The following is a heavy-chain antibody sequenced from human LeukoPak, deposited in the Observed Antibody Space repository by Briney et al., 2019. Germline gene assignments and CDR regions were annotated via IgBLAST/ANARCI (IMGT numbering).Heavy chain of an antibody. CDR3: AGDKLFGVVMPHKFYGMDV. V-gene: IGHV3-7*01. Sequence: PGGSLRLSCAASGFTFSDYYMSWIRKAQGKGREWVAKIKQDGSERKYVDSVMGRFTISRDNAKNSLYLQMNSLRVEDTAVYYCAGDKLFGVVMPHKFYGMDVWGQGTTVTVSS. CDR1: GFTFSDYY. J-gene: IGHJ6*02. CDR2: IKQDGSER. D-gene: IGHD3-3*01.